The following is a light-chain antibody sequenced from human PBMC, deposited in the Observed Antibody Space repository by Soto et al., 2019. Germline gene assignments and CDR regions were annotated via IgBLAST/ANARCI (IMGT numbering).Light chain of an antibody. CDR1: QRVSSSY. Sequence: PGDRATLSCRASQRVSSSYLAWYQQKPGQAPRLLIYGASSRATGIPDRFSGSGSGTDFTLTISRLEPEDFAVYYCQQYGSSPRTFGQGTKVEI. J-gene: IGKJ1*01. V-gene: IGKV3-20*01. CDR2: GAS. CDR3: QQYGSSPRT.